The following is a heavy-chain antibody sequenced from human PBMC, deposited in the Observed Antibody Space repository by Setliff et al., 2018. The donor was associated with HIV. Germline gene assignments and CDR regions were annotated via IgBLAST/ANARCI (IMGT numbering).Heavy chain of an antibody. V-gene: IGHV1-18*01. CDR3: ARAYDVLTGYFDY. Sequence: ASVKVSCKASGYSFTNLGLNWVRQAPGQGLEWMGWISVYNGHTNFAQKLQDRVTMTTDTSTSTAYMELRSLRYDDTAVYYCARAYDVLTGYFDYWGQGTLVTVSS. CDR1: GYSFTNLG. J-gene: IGHJ4*02. D-gene: IGHD3-9*01. CDR2: ISVYNGHT.